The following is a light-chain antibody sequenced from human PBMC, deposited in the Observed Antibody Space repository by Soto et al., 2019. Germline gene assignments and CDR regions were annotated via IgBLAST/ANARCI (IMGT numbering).Light chain of an antibody. V-gene: IGLV3-9*01. CDR1: NIGSKI. CDR2: RDA. Sequence: SYELTQPLSVSVALGQTARITCGGNNIGSKIVHWYQQKPDQAPVLVIYRDANRPSGIPERFSGSNAGNTATLTISRAQAGDEADYSCQVCDSSTMVFGTGTKVTVL. J-gene: IGLJ1*01. CDR3: QVCDSSTMV.